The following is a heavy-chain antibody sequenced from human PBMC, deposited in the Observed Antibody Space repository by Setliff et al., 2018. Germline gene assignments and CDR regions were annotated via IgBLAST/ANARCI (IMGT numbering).Heavy chain of an antibody. J-gene: IGHJ4*02. Sequence: GGSLRLSCAASGFTFSSYWMTWVRQAPGKGLEWVANIQEDGGQENYVDSVKGRFTISRDNSKNTLYLQMNSLRPEDTAVYYCARTCSGSGCYAGLESWGQGALVTVSS. CDR3: ARTCSGSGCYAGLES. CDR1: GFTFSSYW. V-gene: IGHV3-7*01. CDR2: IQEDGGQE. D-gene: IGHD2-15*01.